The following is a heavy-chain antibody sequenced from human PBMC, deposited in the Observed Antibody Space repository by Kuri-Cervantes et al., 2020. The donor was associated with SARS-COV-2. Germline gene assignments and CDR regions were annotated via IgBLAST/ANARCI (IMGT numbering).Heavy chain of an antibody. CDR2: INAGNGNT. Sequence: GGSLRLSCKASGYTFTSYAMHWVRQAPGQRLEWMGWINAGNGNTKYSQKFQGRVTITADESTSTAYMEPSSLRSEDTAVYYCASKYGMDVWGQGTTVTVSS. J-gene: IGHJ6*02. CDR3: ASKYGMDV. CDR1: GYTFTSYA. V-gene: IGHV1-3*01.